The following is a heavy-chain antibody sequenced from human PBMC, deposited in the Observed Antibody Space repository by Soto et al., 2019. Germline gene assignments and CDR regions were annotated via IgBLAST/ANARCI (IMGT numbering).Heavy chain of an antibody. J-gene: IGHJ4*02. CDR2: ISSSSSYI. CDR1: GFTFSSYS. V-gene: IGHV3-21*01. CDR3: ARELRCSGGSSLDC. Sequence: EVQLVESGGGLVKPGGSLRLSCAASGFTFSSYSMNWVRQAPGKGLEWVSSISSSSSYIYYADSVKGRFTISRENAKNSLYLQMNSLRAEYTAVYYCARELRCSGGSSLDCWGPGPLVTVSS. D-gene: IGHD2-15*01.